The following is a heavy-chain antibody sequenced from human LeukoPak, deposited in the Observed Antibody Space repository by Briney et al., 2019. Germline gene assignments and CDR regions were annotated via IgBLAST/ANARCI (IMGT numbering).Heavy chain of an antibody. J-gene: IGHJ6*03. CDR3: ARQISDYYYYYMDV. V-gene: IGHV4-39*01. Sequence: SETLSLTCTVSGGSISSSNYYWGWIRQPPGKGLEWIGTIYYSGTTYYNPSLESRVTISEDTSKNQFSLTLRSVTAADTAVYYCARQISDYYYYYMDVWDKGTTVTVSS. CDR2: IYYSGTT. D-gene: IGHD3-10*01. CDR1: GGSISSSNYY.